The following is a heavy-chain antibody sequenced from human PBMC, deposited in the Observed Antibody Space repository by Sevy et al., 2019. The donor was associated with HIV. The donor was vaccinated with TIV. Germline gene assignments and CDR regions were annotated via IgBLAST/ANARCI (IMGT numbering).Heavy chain of an antibody. V-gene: IGHV4-39*01. Sequence: SVTLSLTCTVSGGSISSSSYYWGWIRQPPGKGLEWIGSIYYSGSTYYNPSLKSRVTISVDTSKNQFSLKLSSVTAADTAVYYCARLTQLSGWYLGFDYWGQGTLVTVSS. CDR3: ARLTQLSGWYLGFDY. CDR2: IYYSGST. CDR1: GGSISSSSYY. D-gene: IGHD6-19*01. J-gene: IGHJ4*02.